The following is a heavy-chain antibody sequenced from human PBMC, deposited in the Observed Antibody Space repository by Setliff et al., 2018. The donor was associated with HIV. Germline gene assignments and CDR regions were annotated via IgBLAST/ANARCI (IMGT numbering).Heavy chain of an antibody. J-gene: IGHJ4*02. Sequence: PGGSLRLSCAASGSTVSSNYMSWVRQAPGKGLEWVSVIYSDGSTYYADSVKGRLTISRDNSKNTLYLQMNSLRAEDTAVYYCARSPYYYDSGGYPPDYWGQGTLVTVSS. CDR2: IYSDGST. CDR3: ARSPYYYDSGGYPPDY. CDR1: GSTVSSNY. V-gene: IGHV3-53*01. D-gene: IGHD3-22*01.